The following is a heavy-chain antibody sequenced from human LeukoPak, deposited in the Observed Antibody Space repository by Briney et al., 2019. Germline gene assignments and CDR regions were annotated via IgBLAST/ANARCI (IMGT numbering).Heavy chain of an antibody. D-gene: IGHD3-10*01. V-gene: IGHV3-23*01. CDR3: AKAPTPMVRGVPLQWLDY. Sequence: GGSLRLSCAASGFTFSSYAMSWVRQAPGKGLEWVSAISGSGGSTYYADSVKGRFTISRDNSKNTLYLQMNSLRAEDTAVYYCAKAPTPMVRGVPLQWLDYWGQGTLVTVSS. CDR2: ISGSGGST. J-gene: IGHJ4*02. CDR1: GFTFSSYA.